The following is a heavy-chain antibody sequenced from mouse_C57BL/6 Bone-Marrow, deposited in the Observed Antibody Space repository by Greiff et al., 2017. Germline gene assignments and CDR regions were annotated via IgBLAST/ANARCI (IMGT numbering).Heavy chain of an antibody. V-gene: IGHV1-54*01. Sequence: VKLQQSGAELVRPGTSVKVSCKASGYAFTNYLIEWVKQRPGQGLEWIGVINPGSGGTNYNEKFKGKATLTADKSSSTAYMQLSSLTSEDSAVYFCARGTEDWYFDVWGTGTTVTVSS. CDR2: INPGSGGT. D-gene: IGHD3-1*01. J-gene: IGHJ1*03. CDR1: GYAFTNYL. CDR3: ARGTEDWYFDV.